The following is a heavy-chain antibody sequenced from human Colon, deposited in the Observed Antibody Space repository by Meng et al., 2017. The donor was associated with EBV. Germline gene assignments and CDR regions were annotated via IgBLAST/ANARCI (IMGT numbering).Heavy chain of an antibody. CDR2: IYYSGST. Sequence: QWQRQEPGPGLAKPSQTLSLTWTVSCCAVSRGGYYWPWIRQPPGKCLEWFGHIYYSGSTFYNPSLKRRVIISIDTSKNQFSLNLRSVTAAGTAVYYCARVSSGWDYFDYWGQGTLVTVSS. V-gene: IGHV4-31*02. CDR3: ARVSSGWDYFDY. J-gene: IGHJ4*02. CDR1: CCAVSRGGYY. D-gene: IGHD6-19*01.